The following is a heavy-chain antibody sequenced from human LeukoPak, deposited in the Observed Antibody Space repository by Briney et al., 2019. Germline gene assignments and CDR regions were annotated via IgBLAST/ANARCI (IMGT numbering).Heavy chain of an antibody. CDR3: ARLWGLYYYDSSGYRAFDY. Sequence: PSETLSLTCTVSGGSISSYYWSWIRQPPGKGLEWIGYIYYSGSTNYNPSLKSRVTISVDTSKNQFSLKLSSVTAADTAVYYCARLWGLYYYDSSGYRAFDYWGQGTLVTVSS. D-gene: IGHD3-22*01. V-gene: IGHV4-59*12. CDR2: IYYSGST. J-gene: IGHJ4*02. CDR1: GGSISSYY.